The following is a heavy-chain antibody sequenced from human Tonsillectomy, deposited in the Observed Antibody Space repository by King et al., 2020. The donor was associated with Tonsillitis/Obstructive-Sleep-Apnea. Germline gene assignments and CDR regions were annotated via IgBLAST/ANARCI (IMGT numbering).Heavy chain of an antibody. CDR2: ISYDGSNK. CDR1: GFTFSTYA. D-gene: IGHD1-26*01. CDR3: ARDGGRGKNWVDP. J-gene: IGHJ5*02. Sequence: VQLVESGGGVVQPGRSLRLPCAASGFTFSTYAMHWVRQARGKGLEWVAVISYDGSNKYYADSVKGRFTISRDNSNNTLYLQMNSLRAEDTAVYYCARDGGRGKNWVDPWGQGILVTVSS. V-gene: IGHV3-30*01.